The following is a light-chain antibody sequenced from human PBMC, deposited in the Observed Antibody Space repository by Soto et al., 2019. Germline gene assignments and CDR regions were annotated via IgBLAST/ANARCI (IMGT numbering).Light chain of an antibody. J-gene: IGLJ2*01. V-gene: IGLV1-51*01. CDR2: DNT. Sequence: QSVMTQPPSVSAAPGQKVTISCSGSSSNIGGNSVSWYQQLPGTAPKLLIYDNTKRPSGIPDRFSGSKSGTSAALGIIGLQTGDEADYYCGTWDSSLSAVVFGGGTKVTVL. CDR1: SSNIGGNS. CDR3: GTWDSSLSAVV.